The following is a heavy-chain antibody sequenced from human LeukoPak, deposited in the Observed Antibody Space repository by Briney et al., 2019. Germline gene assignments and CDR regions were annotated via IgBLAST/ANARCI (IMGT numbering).Heavy chain of an antibody. V-gene: IGHV3-23*01. D-gene: IGHD6-13*01. Sequence: PGGSLRLSCVASGFTFSSYAMSWVRQPPGKGLEGVSCISGSDGSTYSADSVKGRFTISRDNFKNTLYLQMNSLRAEDTAVYYCAKLRDVSRILTAGFDYWGQGTLVTVSS. CDR3: AKLRDVSRILTAGFDY. J-gene: IGHJ4*02. CDR2: ISGSDGST. CDR1: GFTFSSYA.